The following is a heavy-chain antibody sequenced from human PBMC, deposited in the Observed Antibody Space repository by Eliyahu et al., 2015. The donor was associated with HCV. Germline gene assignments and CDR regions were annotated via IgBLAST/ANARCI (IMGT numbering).Heavy chain of an antibody. CDR3: AHTRQASVPLWLARVYFDP. D-gene: IGHD3-10*01. J-gene: IGHJ5*02. V-gene: IGHV2-5*01. CDR1: GFSIRDPKVG. Sequence: QMTLKESGPTLVKPTQTLTLTCTFSGFSIRDPKVGVGWIRQPPGKAPEWLALIFWNDDKRYNPSLKSRLTITKDFSKDQVVLTMTNMDPVDTATYYCAHTRQASVPLWLARVYFDPWGQGSLVTVSS. CDR2: IFWNDDK.